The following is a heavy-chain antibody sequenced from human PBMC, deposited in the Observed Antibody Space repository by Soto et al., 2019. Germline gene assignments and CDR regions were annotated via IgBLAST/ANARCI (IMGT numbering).Heavy chain of an antibody. CDR3: AREKGSPMIYWYFDL. CDR2: VIPSFGTA. CDR1: GGTFSDFA. Sequence: EQLVQSGAGVKKPGSSVKVSCKAAGGTFSDFAITWVRPAPGQGLEWMGGVIPSFGTANYAQKFQGRVTFTADKSTRTAYMELSSLRSEDTAEYYCAREKGSPMIYWYFDLWGRGTLVTVSS. D-gene: IGHD3-16*01. J-gene: IGHJ2*01. V-gene: IGHV1-69*06.